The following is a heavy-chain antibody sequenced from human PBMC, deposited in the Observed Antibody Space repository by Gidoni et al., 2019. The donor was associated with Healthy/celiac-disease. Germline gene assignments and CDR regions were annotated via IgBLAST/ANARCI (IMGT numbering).Heavy chain of an antibody. Sequence: EVQLLESGGGLVQPGGSLRLSCAASGFTFSSYAMSWVRQAPGKGLGWVSAISGSGGSTYYADSVKGRFTISRDNSKNTLYLQMNSLRAEDTAVYYCASTTYYDILTGSDYWGQGTLVTVSS. CDR2: ISGSGGST. CDR1: GFTFSSYA. V-gene: IGHV3-23*01. J-gene: IGHJ4*02. D-gene: IGHD3-9*01. CDR3: ASTTYYDILTGSDY.